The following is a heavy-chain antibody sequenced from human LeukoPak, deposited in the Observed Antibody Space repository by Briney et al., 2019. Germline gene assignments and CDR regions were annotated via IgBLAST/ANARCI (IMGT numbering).Heavy chain of an antibody. V-gene: IGHV4-39*01. CDR1: GGSISSSSYY. Sequence: PSETLSLTCTVSGGSISSSSYYWGWIRQPPGTGLEWIGSIYYSGSTYYNPSLKSRVTISVDTSKNQFSLKLSSVTAADTAVYYCARPTNSKVDPWGQGTLVTVSS. CDR2: IYYSGST. CDR3: ARPTNSKVDP. J-gene: IGHJ5*02. D-gene: IGHD6-13*01.